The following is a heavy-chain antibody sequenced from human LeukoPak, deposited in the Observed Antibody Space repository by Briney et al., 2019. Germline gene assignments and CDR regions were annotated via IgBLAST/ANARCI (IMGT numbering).Heavy chain of an antibody. CDR3: ARGAYYYDSSGPQFDY. J-gene: IGHJ4*02. CDR2: IGTAGDT. V-gene: IGHV3-13*01. Sequence: GGSLRLSCAASGFTFSSYDMHWVRQATGKGLEWVSAIGTAGDTYYPGSVKGRFTISRENAKNSLYLQMNGLRAGDTAVYYCARGAYYYDSSGPQFDYWGQGTLVTVSS. CDR1: GFTFSSYD. D-gene: IGHD3-22*01.